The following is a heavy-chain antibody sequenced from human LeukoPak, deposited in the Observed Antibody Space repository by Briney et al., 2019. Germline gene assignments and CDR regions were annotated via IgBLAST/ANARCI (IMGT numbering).Heavy chain of an antibody. Sequence: GASVKVSCKASGGTFSSYAISWVRQAPGQGLEWMGGIIPIFGTANYAQKFQGRVTITMDESTSTAYMELSSLRSEDTAVYYCARGDTAMVRRYYYYYMDVWGKGTTVTVSS. CDR3: ARGDTAMVRRYYYYYMDV. J-gene: IGHJ6*03. CDR2: IIPIFGTA. CDR1: GGTFSSYA. D-gene: IGHD5-18*01. V-gene: IGHV1-69*05.